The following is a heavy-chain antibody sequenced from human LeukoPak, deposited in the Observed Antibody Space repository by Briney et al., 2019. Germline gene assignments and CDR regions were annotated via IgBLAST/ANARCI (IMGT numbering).Heavy chain of an antibody. Sequence: PGASLRLSCAASGFTFSNYAMSWVRQAPGKGXXXXXXXXXSGGNTYYADSVKGRFTISRDNSKNTLYLQMNSLRDEDTAVYYCAKWGDFDVLTGYYVPDFWGQGTLVTVSS. CDR1: GFTFSNYA. V-gene: IGHV3-23*01. CDR3: AKWGDFDVLTGYYVPDF. D-gene: IGHD3-9*01. CDR2: XXXSGGNT. J-gene: IGHJ4*02.